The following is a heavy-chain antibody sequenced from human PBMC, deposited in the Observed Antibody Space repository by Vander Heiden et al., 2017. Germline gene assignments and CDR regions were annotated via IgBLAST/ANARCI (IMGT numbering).Heavy chain of an antibody. D-gene: IGHD6-19*01. Sequence: EVQLLQSGAEVKKPGGPLKISCTVSGDSFTSYWIGWVRQMPGKGLEWMGIIYPGDSDTRYSPSFQGQVTISADKSISTAYLQWSSLKASDTAMYYCARHSSGGTGGMDVWGQGTTVTVSS. J-gene: IGHJ6*02. CDR1: GDSFTSYW. CDR3: ARHSSGGTGGMDV. V-gene: IGHV5-51*01. CDR2: IYPGDSDT.